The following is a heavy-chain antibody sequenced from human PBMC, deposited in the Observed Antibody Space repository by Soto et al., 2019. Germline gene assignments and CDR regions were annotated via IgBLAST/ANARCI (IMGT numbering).Heavy chain of an antibody. Sequence: SETLSLTCTVSGGSISSSSYYWGWIRQPPGKGLEWIGSIYYSGSTYYNPSLKSRVTISVDTSKNQFSLKLSSVTAADTAVYYCARVKIAIFGVVILDLAYWGQGTLVTVAS. D-gene: IGHD3-3*01. V-gene: IGHV4-39*01. J-gene: IGHJ4*02. CDR1: GGSISSSSYY. CDR3: ARVKIAIFGVVILDLAY. CDR2: IYYSGST.